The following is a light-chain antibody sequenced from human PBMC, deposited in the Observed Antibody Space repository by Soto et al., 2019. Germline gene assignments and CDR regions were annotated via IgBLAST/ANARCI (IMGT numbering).Light chain of an antibody. V-gene: IGLV2-14*01. J-gene: IGLJ1*01. CDR3: ISYTSSSTSYV. CDR2: EVS. Sequence: QSALTQPASVSGSPGQSITISCTGTSSDVGGYNYVAWYQQHPGKVPRLMIYEVSNRPSGVSNRFSGSKSGSTASLTISGLQAEDEDDYYCISYTSSSTSYVFGTGTKVTVL. CDR1: SSDVGGYNY.